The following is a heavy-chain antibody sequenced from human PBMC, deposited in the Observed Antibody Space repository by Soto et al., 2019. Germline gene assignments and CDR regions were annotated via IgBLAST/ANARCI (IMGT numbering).Heavy chain of an antibody. CDR3: ARHGVRTSPQVVLRFLEWLNDAFDI. J-gene: IGHJ3*02. Sequence: SETLSLTCTVSGGSISSSSYYWGWIRQPPGKGLEWIGSIYYSGSTYYNPSLKSRVTISVDTSKNQFSLKLSSVTAADTAVYYCARHGVRTSPQVVLRFLEWLNDAFDIWGQGTMVTVSS. CDR2: IYYSGST. D-gene: IGHD3-3*01. CDR1: GGSISSSSYY. V-gene: IGHV4-39*01.